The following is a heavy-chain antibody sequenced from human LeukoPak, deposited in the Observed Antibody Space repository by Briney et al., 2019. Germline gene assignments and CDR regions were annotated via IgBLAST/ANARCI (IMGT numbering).Heavy chain of an antibody. CDR2: INPSGGST. V-gene: IGHV1-46*01. CDR3: ARADTYSSSYYYGMDV. CDR1: GYTFTSHY. J-gene: IGHJ6*02. Sequence: ASVKVSCKASGYTFTSHYMNWVRQAPGQGLEWMGIINPSGGSTSYAQKFQGRVTMTRDTSTSTVYMELSSLRSEDTAVYYCARADTYSSSYYYGMDVWGQGTTVTVSS. D-gene: IGHD6-19*01.